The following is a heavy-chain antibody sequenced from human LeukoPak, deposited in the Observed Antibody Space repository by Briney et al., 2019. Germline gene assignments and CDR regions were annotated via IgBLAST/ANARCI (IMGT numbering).Heavy chain of an antibody. J-gene: IGHJ6*03. Sequence: SQTLSLTCTVSGGSISSGSYYWSWIRQPPGKGLEWIGEINHSGSTNYNPSLKSRVTISVDTSKNQFSLKLSSVTAADTAVYYCARAPNYDFWSGYYGSPYYYYYMDVWGKGTTVTVSS. V-gene: IGHV4-39*07. CDR1: GGSISSGSYY. CDR3: ARAPNYDFWSGYYGSPYYYYYMDV. CDR2: INHSGST. D-gene: IGHD3-3*01.